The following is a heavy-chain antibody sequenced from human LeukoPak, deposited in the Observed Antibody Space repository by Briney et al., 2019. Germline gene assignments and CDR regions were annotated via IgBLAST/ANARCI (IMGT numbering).Heavy chain of an antibody. CDR1: GFTFSSYD. CDR2: ISGSGGST. V-gene: IGHV3-23*01. D-gene: IGHD3-9*01. J-gene: IGHJ4*02. CDR3: AKVVQNYDILTYYFDY. Sequence: GGSLRLSCAVSGFTFSSYDMSWVRQAPGKGLEWVSGISGSGGSTYYADSVKGRFTISRDTSKNALYLQMNSLRVEDTAVYYCAKVVQNYDILTYYFDYWGQGTLVTVSS.